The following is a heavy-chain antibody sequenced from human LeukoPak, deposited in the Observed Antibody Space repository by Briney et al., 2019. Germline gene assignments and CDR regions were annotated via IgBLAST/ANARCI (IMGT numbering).Heavy chain of an antibody. Sequence: PGGSLRLSCAASGFTFSSYAMHWVRQAPGKGLEYVSAISSNGGSTYYANSVKGRFTISRDNSKNTLYLQMGSLRAEDMAVYYCARGLAAAGTPPHFDYWGQGTLVTVSS. D-gene: IGHD6-13*01. CDR1: GFTFSSYA. CDR3: ARGLAAAGTPPHFDY. J-gene: IGHJ4*02. CDR2: ISSNGGST. V-gene: IGHV3-64*01.